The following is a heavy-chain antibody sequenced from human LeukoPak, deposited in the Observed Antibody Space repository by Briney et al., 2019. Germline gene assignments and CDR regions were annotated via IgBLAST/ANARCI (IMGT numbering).Heavy chain of an antibody. V-gene: IGHV4-39*07. D-gene: IGHD4-23*01. CDR2: IYYSGST. CDR3: ARGQDYGGNYHNTFDY. Sequence: PSETLSLTCTVSGGSISSSSYYWGWIRQPPGKGLEWIGSIYYSGSTYYNPSLKSRVTISVDTSKNQFSLKLSSVTAADTAVYYCARGQDYGGNYHNTFDYWGQGTLVTVSS. J-gene: IGHJ4*02. CDR1: GGSISSSSYY.